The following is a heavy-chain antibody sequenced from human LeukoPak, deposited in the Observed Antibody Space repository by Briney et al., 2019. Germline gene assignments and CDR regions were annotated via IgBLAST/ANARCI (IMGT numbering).Heavy chain of an antibody. Sequence: SETLSLTCTVSGGSIISDIYFWGWIRQSPGQGLAWIGSIYHGGRAYYDPSFEGRATISVDTSKNQFSLKLSSVTAADTAVYYCARDRLWFGDAFDIWGQGTMVTVSS. CDR2: IYHGGRA. V-gene: IGHV4-39*07. D-gene: IGHD3-10*01. CDR3: ARDRLWFGDAFDI. J-gene: IGHJ3*02. CDR1: GGSIISDIYF.